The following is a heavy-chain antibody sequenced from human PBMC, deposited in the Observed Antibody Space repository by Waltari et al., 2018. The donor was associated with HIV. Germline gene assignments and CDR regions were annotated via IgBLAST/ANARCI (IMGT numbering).Heavy chain of an antibody. Sequence: QVQLQESGPGLVKPSQTLSLTCTVSGGSISSGGYYWSWIRQHPGKGLEWIGYIYYSGSTYSNTSRKRRVTISIDTAKNQFSLKLGSVTAAGTTVYYCARAYCSSTGCYADYYYGMDVWGQRTTVTVSS. CDR1: GGSISSGGYY. CDR3: ARAYCSSTGCYADYYYGMDV. J-gene: IGHJ6*02. CDR2: IYYSGST. D-gene: IGHD2-2*01. V-gene: IGHV4-31*03.